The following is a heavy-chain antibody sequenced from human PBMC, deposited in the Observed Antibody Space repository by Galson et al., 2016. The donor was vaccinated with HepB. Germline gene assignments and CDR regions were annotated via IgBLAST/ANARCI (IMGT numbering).Heavy chain of an antibody. Sequence: SETLSLTCTVSGGSISSYYWSWIRQPPGKGLEWIGYIYYSGSTNYNPSLKSRVTISVDTSKNQYSLNVISVTGADTAVYYCARRGVYASSGYYREWGQGTLVIVSS. D-gene: IGHD3-22*01. J-gene: IGHJ4*02. CDR3: ARRGVYASSGYYRE. V-gene: IGHV4-59*01. CDR1: GGSISSYY. CDR2: IYYSGST.